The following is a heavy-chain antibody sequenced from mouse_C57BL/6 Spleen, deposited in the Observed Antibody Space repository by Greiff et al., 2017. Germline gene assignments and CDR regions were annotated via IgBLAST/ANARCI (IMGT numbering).Heavy chain of an antibody. CDR2: IYPGDGDT. D-gene: IGHD1-1*01. CDR1: GYAFSSSW. V-gene: IGHV1-82*01. CDR3: ARETTVVPDWYFDV. Sequence: VQLQQSGPELVKPGASVKISCKASGYAFSSSWMNWVKQRPGKGLEWIGRIYPGDGDTNYNGKFKGKATLTADKSSSTAYMQLSSLTSEDSAVYFCARETTVVPDWYFDVWGTGTTVTVSS. J-gene: IGHJ1*03.